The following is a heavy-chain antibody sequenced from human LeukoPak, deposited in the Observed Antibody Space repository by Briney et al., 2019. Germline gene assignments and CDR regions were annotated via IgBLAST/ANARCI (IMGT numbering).Heavy chain of an antibody. CDR1: GYTFTSYA. CDR3: ARDHCSSTSCYTGYYYYGMDV. V-gene: IGHV1-3*01. CDR2: INAGNGNT. Sequence: GASVKVSCKASGYTFTSYAMHWVRQAPGQRLEWMGWINAGNGNTKYSQKFQGRVTITRDTSASTAYMELSSLRSEDTAVYYCARDHCSSTSCYTGYYYYGMDVWGRGTTVTVSS. D-gene: IGHD2-2*02. J-gene: IGHJ6*04.